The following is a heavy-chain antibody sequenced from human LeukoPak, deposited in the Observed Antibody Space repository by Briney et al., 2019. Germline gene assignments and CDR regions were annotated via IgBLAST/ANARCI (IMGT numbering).Heavy chain of an antibody. J-gene: IGHJ4*02. CDR1: GFIFNEYG. CDR2: INGNGGRT. V-gene: IGHV3-20*04. CDR3: ARGYCSSTSCSQD. Sequence: PGGSLRLSCAASGFIFNEYGMTWVRQIPGKGLEWVSGINGNGGRTGYADSVKGRFTITRDNAKNSLYLQMDSLRAEDTALYFCARGYCSSTSCSQDWGQGTLVTVSS. D-gene: IGHD2-2*01.